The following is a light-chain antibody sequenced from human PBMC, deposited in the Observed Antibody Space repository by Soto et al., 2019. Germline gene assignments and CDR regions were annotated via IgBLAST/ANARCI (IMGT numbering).Light chain of an antibody. CDR2: SVS. V-gene: IGLV2-11*01. Sequence: QSVLTQPRSVSGSPGRSVTISCTGTSSDVGGHNYVSWYQQHPGKAPKLMISSVSKRPSGVPDRFSGSKSGNTASLTISGLQAEDEADYYCCSYAGSYTYVFGTGTKVTVL. CDR1: SSDVGGHNY. CDR3: CSYAGSYTYV. J-gene: IGLJ1*01.